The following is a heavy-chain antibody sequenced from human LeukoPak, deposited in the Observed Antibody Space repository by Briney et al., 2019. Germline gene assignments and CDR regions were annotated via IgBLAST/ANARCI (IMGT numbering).Heavy chain of an antibody. CDR3: ARVQRQYCSGGSCYSDQYYYYYGMDV. D-gene: IGHD2-15*01. CDR2: IYTSGST. J-gene: IGHJ6*02. V-gene: IGHV4-61*02. Sequence: PSETLSLTCTVSGGSISSGNYYWSWIRQPAGKGLEWIGRIYTSGSTNYDPSLKSRVTISVDTSKNQFSLKLSSVTAADTAVYYCARVQRQYCSGGSCYSDQYYYYYGMDVWGQGTTVTVSS. CDR1: GGSISSGNYY.